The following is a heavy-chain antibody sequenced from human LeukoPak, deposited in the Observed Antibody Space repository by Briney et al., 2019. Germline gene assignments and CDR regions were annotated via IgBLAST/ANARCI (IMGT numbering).Heavy chain of an antibody. CDR1: GFTFSDYY. CDR2: ISSSGTYA. Sequence: GGSLRLSCVASGFTFSDYYMSWIRQAPGKGLQYVSYISSSGTYANYANSVKGRFTNSRDNAKNSLYLQMNSPRADDTAVYYCARGGYDILTGTSFFDPWGQGTLVTVSS. V-gene: IGHV3-11*05. D-gene: IGHD3-9*01. J-gene: IGHJ5*02. CDR3: ARGGYDILTGTSFFDP.